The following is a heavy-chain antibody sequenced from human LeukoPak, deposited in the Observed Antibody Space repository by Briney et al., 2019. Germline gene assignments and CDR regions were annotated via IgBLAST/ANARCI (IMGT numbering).Heavy chain of an antibody. CDR2: IYTSGST. CDR3: ARDYQGGYGDKTVDY. J-gene: IGHJ4*02. CDR1: GGSISTYY. V-gene: IGHV4-4*07. Sequence: SETLSLTCTVSGGSISTYYWTWIRQPAGKGLEWIGRIYTSGSTNYNPSLKSRVTISVDTSKNQFSLKLSSVTAADTVVYYCARDYQGGYGDKTVDYWGQGTLVTVSS. D-gene: IGHD5-18*01.